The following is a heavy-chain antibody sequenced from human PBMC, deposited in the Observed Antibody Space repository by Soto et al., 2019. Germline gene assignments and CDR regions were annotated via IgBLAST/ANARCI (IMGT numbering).Heavy chain of an antibody. D-gene: IGHD6-13*01. J-gene: IGHJ6*02. CDR3: ARVGSSWYLGMDV. CDR1: GYTVTSYD. V-gene: IGHV1-69*13. Sequence: GASVKVSCKASGYTVTSYDINWVRQTAGQGLEWMGGIIPNFGKTNYAQKFQGRVTITADESTSTAYMELSSLRSEDTAVYYCARVGSSWYLGMDVWGQGTTVTVSS. CDR2: IIPNFGKT.